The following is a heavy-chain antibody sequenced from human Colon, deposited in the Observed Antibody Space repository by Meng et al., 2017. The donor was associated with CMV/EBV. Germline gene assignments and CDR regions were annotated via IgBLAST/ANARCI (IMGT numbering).Heavy chain of an antibody. CDR3: ARSNYSTFDGGRPSYYYGMDI. Sequence: SETLSLTCSVSDGSMIHYYWSWIRQAPGKGLEWIGFLYFSGRTKYSPSLESRVTMSIDTSSKQFSLELRSVTTADTAVDYCARSNYSTFDGGRPSYYYGMDIWGQGTTVTVSS. CDR1: DGSMIHYY. V-gene: IGHV4-59*01. CDR2: LYFSGRT. J-gene: IGHJ6*02. D-gene: IGHD3-10*01.